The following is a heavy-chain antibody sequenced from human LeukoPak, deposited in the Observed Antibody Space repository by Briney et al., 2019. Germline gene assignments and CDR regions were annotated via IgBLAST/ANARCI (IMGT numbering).Heavy chain of an antibody. J-gene: IGHJ6*02. CDR3: AKESWSPYYGMDV. CDR2: ILYDGSER. V-gene: IGHV3-30*18. Sequence: GGSLRLSCAASGFTFSSYGMHWVRQAPGKGLEWVASILYDGSERNYADSVKGRFTISRDNSKNTLYLQMNSLRAEDTAVYYCAKESWSPYYGMDVWGQGTTVTVSS. CDR1: GFTFSSYG. D-gene: IGHD6-13*01.